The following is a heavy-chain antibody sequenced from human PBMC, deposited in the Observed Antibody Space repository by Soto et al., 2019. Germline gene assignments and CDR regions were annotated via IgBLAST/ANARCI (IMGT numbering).Heavy chain of an antibody. Sequence: EVQLVESGGGLVQPGGSLRLSCAASGFTFSTYWMHWVRQAPGKGLVWVSRINSDGSTPDYAESVRGRFTISRDNGKNTLYRQMNSLRAEDTAVYYCARDQGYCSGGSCYVAGYWGQGTLVTVSS. CDR2: INSDGSTP. D-gene: IGHD2-15*01. V-gene: IGHV3-74*01. J-gene: IGHJ4*02. CDR1: GFTFSTYW. CDR3: ARDQGYCSGGSCYVAGY.